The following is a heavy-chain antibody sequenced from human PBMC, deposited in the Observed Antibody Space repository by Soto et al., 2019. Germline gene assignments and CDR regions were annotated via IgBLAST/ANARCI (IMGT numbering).Heavy chain of an antibody. CDR1: GFTFTSYG. Sequence: GGSLRLSCAASGFTFTSYGMHWVRQAPGKGLEWVAGIWYDGNSKYYEDSVKGRFTISRDNSKNTLYLQMNSLKTEDTAVYFCTTDHPYYYDGSAYDHWGPGTLVTVSS. CDR2: IWYDGNSK. CDR3: TTDHPYYYDGSAYDH. D-gene: IGHD3-22*01. J-gene: IGHJ4*02. V-gene: IGHV3-33*03.